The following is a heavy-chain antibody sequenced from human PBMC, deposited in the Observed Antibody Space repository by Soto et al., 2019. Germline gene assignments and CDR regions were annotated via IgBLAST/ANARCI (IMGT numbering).Heavy chain of an antibody. CDR1: GYTFTSYW. CDR3: ARQAYHYDTYSFGY. D-gene: IGHD3-22*01. CDR2: IYPSNSET. J-gene: IGHJ4*02. V-gene: IGHV5-51*01. Sequence: GAEVKKPGESLKISCKASGYTFTSYWIGWVRQMPGKGLEWMGIIYPSNSETRFSPSFQAQVTLSADKSIFTAYLQWSSLKASDTAIYYCARQAYHYDTYSFGYWGQGTLVTVSP.